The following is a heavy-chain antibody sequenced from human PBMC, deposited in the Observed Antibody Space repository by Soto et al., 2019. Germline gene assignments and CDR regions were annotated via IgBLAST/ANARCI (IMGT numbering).Heavy chain of an antibody. CDR1: GFPFSRYG. CDR2: IWYDGSNK. CDR3: AKDLGPTCFDY. V-gene: IGHV3-33*06. J-gene: IGHJ4*02. Sequence: PGGSLRLSCAASGFPFSRYGMHWVRQAPGKGLEWVAVIWYDGSNKYYADSVKGRFTISRDNSKNTLYLQMNSLRAEDTAVYYCAKDLGPTCFDYWGQGTLVTVSS.